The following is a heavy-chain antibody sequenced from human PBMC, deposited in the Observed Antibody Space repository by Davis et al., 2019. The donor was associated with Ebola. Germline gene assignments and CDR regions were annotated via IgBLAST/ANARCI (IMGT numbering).Heavy chain of an antibody. Sequence: SVNVSRKASGYTFTNYGITWLRQVPGQGLEWMGWINPHNGNTNYAQNVQGRVTMTTDTSTSTAYMEVGSLKSDDTAVYYCARAQFPTTSDHWGQGTLVTVSS. CDR3: ARAQFPTTSDH. J-gene: IGHJ4*02. D-gene: IGHD1-1*01. V-gene: IGHV1-18*04. CDR1: GYTFTNYG. CDR2: INPHNGNT.